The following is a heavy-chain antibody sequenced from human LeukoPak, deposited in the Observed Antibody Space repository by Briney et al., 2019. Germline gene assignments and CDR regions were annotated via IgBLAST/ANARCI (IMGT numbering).Heavy chain of an antibody. Sequence: GGSLRLSCAASGFTFSSYSMNWVRQAPGKGLEWVSSISSSSSYIYYADSVKGRFTISRDNAKNSLYLQMNSLRAEDTAVYYCASASRYDYVWGSSGAFDIWGQGTMVTVSS. D-gene: IGHD3-16*01. CDR2: ISSSSSYI. CDR3: ASASRYDYVWGSSGAFDI. J-gene: IGHJ3*02. CDR1: GFTFSSYS. V-gene: IGHV3-21*01.